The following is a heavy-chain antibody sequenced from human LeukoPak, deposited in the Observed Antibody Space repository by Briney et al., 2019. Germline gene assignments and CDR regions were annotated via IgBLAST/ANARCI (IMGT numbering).Heavy chain of an antibody. CDR2: ISSSSSYI. V-gene: IGHV3-21*01. CDR3: ARDLTKYSSGRFDP. D-gene: IGHD6-25*01. J-gene: IGHJ5*02. CDR1: GFTFSSYS. Sequence: GGSLRLSCAASGFTFSSYSMNWVRQAPGKGLEWVSSISSSSSYIYYADSVKGRFTIFRDNAKNSLYLQMNSLRAEDTAVYYCARDLTKYSSGRFDPWGQGTLVTVSS.